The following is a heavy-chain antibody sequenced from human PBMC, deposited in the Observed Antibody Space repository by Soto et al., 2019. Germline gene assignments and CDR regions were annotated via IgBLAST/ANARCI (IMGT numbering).Heavy chain of an antibody. Sequence: QVQLQESGPGLVKPSETLSLTCSVSGGRISNYYWSWVRQPPGKGLEWIGYLFYSGSTTYNPSLKSRVTMSADTSKNQFSLILSSVTAADTAVYYCARADPDCTGGSCYGMDVWGQGTTVSVPS. V-gene: IGHV4-59*01. CDR3: ARADPDCTGGSCYGMDV. CDR1: GGRISNYY. D-gene: IGHD2-15*01. CDR2: LFYSGST. J-gene: IGHJ6*02.